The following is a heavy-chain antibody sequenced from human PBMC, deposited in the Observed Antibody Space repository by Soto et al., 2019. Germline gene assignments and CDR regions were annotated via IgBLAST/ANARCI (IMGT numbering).Heavy chain of an antibody. CDR3: ARSRAAAPPRVGMDV. CDR2: IIPFFHAP. J-gene: IGHJ6*02. V-gene: IGHV1-69*13. D-gene: IGHD6-13*01. CDR1: GGTFSRNA. Sequence: ASVKVSCKASGGTFSRNAISWVRQAAGQGLEGMGGIIPFFHAPNYAQKFQGRVTITADESTSIVFMEMSSLRFEDTAVYYCARSRAAAPPRVGMDVWGQGTTVTVSS.